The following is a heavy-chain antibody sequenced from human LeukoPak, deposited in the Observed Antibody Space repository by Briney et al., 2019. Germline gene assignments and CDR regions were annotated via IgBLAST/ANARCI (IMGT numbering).Heavy chain of an antibody. CDR1: GYTFTSYA. J-gene: IGHJ3*02. Sequence: ASVKVSCKASGYTFTSYAMHWVRQAPGQRLEWMGWINAGNGNTKYSQKFQGRVTITRDTSASTAYMELSSLRSEDTAVYYCARDGPYYYDLLSQTDAFDIWGQGTMVTVSS. D-gene: IGHD3-22*01. V-gene: IGHV1-3*01. CDR3: ARDGPYYYDLLSQTDAFDI. CDR2: INAGNGNT.